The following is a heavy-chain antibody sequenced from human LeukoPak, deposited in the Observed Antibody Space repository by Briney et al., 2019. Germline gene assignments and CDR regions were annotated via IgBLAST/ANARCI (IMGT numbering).Heavy chain of an antibody. CDR3: AKDLRGYFDWLLEGWFDP. CDR1: GFTFSSYN. D-gene: IGHD3-9*01. J-gene: IGHJ5*02. CDR2: ISGSGGST. V-gene: IGHV3-23*01. Sequence: GGSLRLSCAASGFTFSSYNMSWVRQAPGKGLEWVSAISGSGGSTYYADSVKGRFTISRDNSKNTLYLQMNSLRAEDTAVYYCAKDLRGYFDWLLEGWFDPWGQGTLVTVSS.